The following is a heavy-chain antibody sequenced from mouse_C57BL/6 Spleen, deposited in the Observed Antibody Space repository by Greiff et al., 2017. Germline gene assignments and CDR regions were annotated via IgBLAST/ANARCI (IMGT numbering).Heavy chain of an antibody. D-gene: IGHD2-4*01. CDR2: INPSNGGT. CDR1: GYTFTSYW. CDR3: AKRHRYDYSSCWYFDV. V-gene: IGHV1-53*01. Sequence: QVQLQQPGTELVKPGASVKLSCKASGYTFTSYWMHWVKQRPGQGLEWIGNINPSNGGTNYNEKFKSKATLTVDKSSSTAYMQLSSLTSEDSAVYYCAKRHRYDYSSCWYFDVWGTGTTVTVSS. J-gene: IGHJ1*03.